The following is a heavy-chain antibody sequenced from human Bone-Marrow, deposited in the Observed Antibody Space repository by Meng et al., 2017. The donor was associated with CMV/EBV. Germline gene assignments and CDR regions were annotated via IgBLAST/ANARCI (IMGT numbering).Heavy chain of an antibody. CDR2: IIPILGIA. V-gene: IGHV1-69*10. D-gene: IGHD7-27*01. CDR3: ASLGAHRTGAVDY. Sequence: SVKVSCKASGGTFNSYAISWVRQAPGQGLEWMGGIIPILGIANYAQKFQGRVTITADKSTSTAYMELSSLRSEDTAVYYCASLGAHRTGAVDYWGQGTLVTVSS. CDR1: GGTFNSYA. J-gene: IGHJ4*02.